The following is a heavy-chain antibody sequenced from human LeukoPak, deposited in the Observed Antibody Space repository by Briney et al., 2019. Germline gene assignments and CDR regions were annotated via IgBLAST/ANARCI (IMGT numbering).Heavy chain of an antibody. Sequence: GGSLRLSCAASGFTFSSYAMSWVRQAPGKGLEWVSAISGSGGSTYYADSVKGRFTISRDNSKNTLYLQMNSLRAEDTAVYYCAKGPRWLPRAEYFQHWGQGTLVTVSS. V-gene: IGHV3-23*01. D-gene: IGHD5-24*01. CDR3: AKGPRWLPRAEYFQH. CDR2: ISGSGGST. CDR1: GFTFSSYA. J-gene: IGHJ1*01.